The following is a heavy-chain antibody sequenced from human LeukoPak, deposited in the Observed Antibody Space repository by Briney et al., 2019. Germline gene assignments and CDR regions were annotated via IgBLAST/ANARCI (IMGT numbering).Heavy chain of an antibody. Sequence: GGSLRLSCAASGFTFSSYAMSWVRQAPGKGLEWVSYISSSSNIIYYADSVKGRFTISRDNAKNLLFLQMNSLRAEDTAVYYCARDFAREFTIDYWGQGTLVTVSS. V-gene: IGHV3-48*01. CDR3: ARDFAREFTIDY. J-gene: IGHJ4*02. CDR1: GFTFSSYA. CDR2: ISSSSNII. D-gene: IGHD3-10*01.